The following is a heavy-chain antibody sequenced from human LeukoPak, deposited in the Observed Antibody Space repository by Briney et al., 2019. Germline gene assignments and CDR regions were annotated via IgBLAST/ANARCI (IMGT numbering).Heavy chain of an antibody. CDR2: IKRDGSER. V-gene: IGHV3-7*01. CDR1: GSTFTTSW. D-gene: IGHD7-27*01. CDR3: VRDLWAD. J-gene: IGHJ4*02. Sequence: TGGSLRLSCAASGSTFTTSWMNWVRQAPGKGLEWVANIKRDGSERYYAGSVKGRFTISRDNANNSLFLQMNSLRAEDTAVYYCVRDLWADWGQGTLVTVSS.